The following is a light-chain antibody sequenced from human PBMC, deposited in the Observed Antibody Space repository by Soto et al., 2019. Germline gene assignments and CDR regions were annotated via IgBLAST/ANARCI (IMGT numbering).Light chain of an antibody. CDR2: CAS. J-gene: IGKJ4*01. V-gene: IGKV3-20*01. Sequence: ELVLTQSPGTLSLSPGERATLSCRASQTVNNNYLAWYQQIPGQAPRLLISCASGRATGTPDRFSGSASGTDFTLTISRLEPEDFAVYYCQQYGSSPLPFGGGTKVDIK. CDR3: QQYGSSPLP. CDR1: QTVNNNY.